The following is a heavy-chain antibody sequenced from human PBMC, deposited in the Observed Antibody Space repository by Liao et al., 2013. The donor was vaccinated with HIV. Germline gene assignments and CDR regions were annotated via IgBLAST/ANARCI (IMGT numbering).Heavy chain of an antibody. Sequence: QVQLQESGPGLVKPSETLSLTCTVSGGSISSYYWSWIRQPAGKGLEWIGRIYSSGSANYNPSLKSRVTMSVDTSKNQFSLKLSSVTAADTAVYYCARVGAVAGTYRYWYFDLWGRGTLVTVSS. CDR2: IYSSGSA. D-gene: IGHD6-19*01. CDR3: ARVGAVAGTYRYWYFDL. V-gene: IGHV4-4*07. CDR1: GGSISSYY. J-gene: IGHJ2*01.